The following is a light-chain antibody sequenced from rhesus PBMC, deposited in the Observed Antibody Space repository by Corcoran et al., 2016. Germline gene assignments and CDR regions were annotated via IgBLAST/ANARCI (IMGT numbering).Light chain of an antibody. J-gene: IGKJ3*01. CDR3: QATSTLFT. Sequence: EIVMTQSPATLSLSPGETATISCRTSQSASSYEAWYQQKPGQAPRLLIYGASSRATGIPDRFRGSGSGTDFTLTISSLEPEAFAVSYCQATSTLFTFAPGTKLDIK. V-gene: IGKV3-31*02. CDR1: QSASSY. CDR2: GAS.